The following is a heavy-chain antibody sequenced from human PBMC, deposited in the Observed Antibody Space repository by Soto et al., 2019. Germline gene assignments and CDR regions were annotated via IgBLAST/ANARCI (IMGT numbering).Heavy chain of an antibody. V-gene: IGHV3-23*01. Sequence: GGSLRLPCAASGFTFSSYAMGWVRQAPGKGLEWVSAISGSGGSTYYADPVKGRFTISRDNSKNTLYLQMNSLRAEDTAVYYCAKRKGYDYVWGSYRNNWFDPWGQGTLVTVSS. J-gene: IGHJ5*02. CDR3: AKRKGYDYVWGSYRNNWFDP. CDR2: ISGSGGST. D-gene: IGHD3-16*02. CDR1: GFTFSSYA.